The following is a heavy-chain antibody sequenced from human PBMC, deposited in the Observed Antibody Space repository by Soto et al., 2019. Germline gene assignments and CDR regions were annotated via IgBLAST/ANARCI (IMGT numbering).Heavy chain of an antibody. J-gene: IGHJ4*02. D-gene: IGHD4-17*01. Sequence: ASVKVSCKTSGNTFTDYKLHWERQAPGQGLEWMGWVDPNGGGTNSAQKFQGSVTMTRDTSITTVYLELSRLKTNDTATYFCTTWVDYGDYEGFDFWGQGTLVTVSS. CDR1: GNTFTDYK. V-gene: IGHV1-2*04. CDR3: TTWVDYGDYEGFDF. CDR2: VDPNGGGT.